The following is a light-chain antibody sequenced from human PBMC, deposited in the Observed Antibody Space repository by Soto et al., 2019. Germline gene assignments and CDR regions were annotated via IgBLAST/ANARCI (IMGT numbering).Light chain of an antibody. CDR3: QTWGTGNRV. J-gene: IGLJ3*02. CDR1: SGHSSYA. Sequence: QLVLTQSPSASAALGASVKLTCTLRSGHSSYAIAWHQQQPEKGPRYLMKLNSDGSHSKGDGIPDRFSGSSSGAERYLTISSLQSEDEADYYCQTWGTGNRVFGGGTKLTVL. CDR2: LNSDGSH. V-gene: IGLV4-69*01.